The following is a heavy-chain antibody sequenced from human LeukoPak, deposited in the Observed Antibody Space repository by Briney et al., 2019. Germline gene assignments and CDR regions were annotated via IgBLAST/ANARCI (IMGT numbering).Heavy chain of an antibody. V-gene: IGHV3-9*01. Sequence: GGSLRLSCAASGFTFDDYAMHWVRQAPGRGLEWVSGISWNSGSIGYADSVKGRFTISRDNAKNSLYLQMNSPRAEDTALYYCAKGSVWGSYRYDYWSQGALVTVSS. J-gene: IGHJ4*02. CDR1: GFTFDDYA. CDR2: ISWNSGSI. D-gene: IGHD3-16*02. CDR3: AKGSVWGSYRYDY.